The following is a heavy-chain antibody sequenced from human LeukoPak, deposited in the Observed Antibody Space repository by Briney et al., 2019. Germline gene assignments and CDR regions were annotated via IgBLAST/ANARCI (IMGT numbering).Heavy chain of an antibody. D-gene: IGHD4-17*01. CDR3: ARDPYIQTYGDYAPPDNWFDP. CDR2: ISAYNGNT. V-gene: IGHV1-18*01. J-gene: IGHJ5*02. Sequence: GASVKVSCKASGYTFTSYGISWVRQAPGQGLEWMGWISAYNGNTNYAQKLQGRVTMTTDTSTSTAYMELRSLRSDDTAVYYCARDPYIQTYGDYAPPDNWFDPWGQGTLVTVSS. CDR1: GYTFTSYG.